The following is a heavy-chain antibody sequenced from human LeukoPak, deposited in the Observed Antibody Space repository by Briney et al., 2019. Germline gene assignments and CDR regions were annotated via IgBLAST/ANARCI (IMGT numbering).Heavy chain of an antibody. CDR3: ARDSSSYPFDY. V-gene: IGHV4-59*01. CDR2: IYYSGST. J-gene: IGHJ4*02. CDR1: GGSISSYY. D-gene: IGHD6-13*01. Sequence: SETLSLTCTVSGGSISSYYWSWIRQPPGKGLEWIGYIYYSGSTNYNPSLKSRVTISVDTSKNQFSLKLSPVTAADTAVYYCARDSSSYPFDYWGQGTLVTVSS.